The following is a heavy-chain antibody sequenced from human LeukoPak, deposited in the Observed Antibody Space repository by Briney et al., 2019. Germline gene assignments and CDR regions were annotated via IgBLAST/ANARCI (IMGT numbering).Heavy chain of an antibody. J-gene: IGHJ4*02. CDR3: ARGRGVVGATTLVY. Sequence: AGSLRLSCAASGFTFSSYSMHCVRQAPGKGLEWVSSISSSSSYRYYPDPVKGRFAISRDNAKNSLYLQINSLRAEDTAVYYCARGRGVVGATTLVYWGQGTMVSVPS. CDR1: GFTFSSYS. CDR2: ISSSSSYR. V-gene: IGHV3-21*01. D-gene: IGHD1-26*01.